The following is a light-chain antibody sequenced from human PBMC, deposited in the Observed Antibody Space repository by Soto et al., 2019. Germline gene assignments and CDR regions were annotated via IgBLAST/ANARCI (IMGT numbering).Light chain of an antibody. CDR1: QSISRW. V-gene: IGKV1-5*01. Sequence: DIAIPQSRATVSASVVDRENISFLASQSISRWLAWYHQKPGKVSKLLIYDASSLESVVPSRFSGSGSGTEFTLTISSLQSEDFPVYYCQTYDKWPLFGQGTRLAI. CDR2: DAS. CDR3: QTYDKWPL. J-gene: IGKJ5*01.